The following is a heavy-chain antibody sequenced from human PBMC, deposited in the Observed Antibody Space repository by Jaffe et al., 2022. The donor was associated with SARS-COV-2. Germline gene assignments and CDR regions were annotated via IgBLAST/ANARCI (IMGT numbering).Heavy chain of an antibody. CDR1: GFTFSSYG. CDR3: AKEYFDWSFAVDY. J-gene: IGHJ4*02. CDR2: ISYDGSNK. V-gene: IGHV3-30*18. Sequence: QVQLVESGGGVVQPGRSLRLSCAASGFTFSSYGMHWVRQAPGKGLEWVAVISYDGSNKYYADSVKGRFTISRDNSKNTLYLQMNSLRAEDTAVYYCAKEYFDWSFAVDYWGQGTLVTVSS. D-gene: IGHD3-9*01.